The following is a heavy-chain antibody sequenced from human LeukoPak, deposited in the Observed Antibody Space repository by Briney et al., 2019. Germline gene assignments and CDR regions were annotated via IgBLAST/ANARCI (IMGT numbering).Heavy chain of an antibody. CDR3: AKGVTMFGVVSPFVDY. Sequence: GGSLRLSCAASGFTFTTYLMHWVGQAPGKGLEGVADLSYDGSNTYNADCVKGRFTISRDNSKNTLYLHMNSLRAEDTAVYYCAKGVTMFGVVSPFVDYWGQGTLVTVSS. V-gene: IGHV3-30*04. D-gene: IGHD3-3*01. CDR2: LSYDGSNT. CDR1: GFTFTTYL. J-gene: IGHJ4*02.